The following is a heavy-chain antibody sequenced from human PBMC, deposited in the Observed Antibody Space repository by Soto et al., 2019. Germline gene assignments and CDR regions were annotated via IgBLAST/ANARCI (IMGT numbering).Heavy chain of an antibody. J-gene: IGHJ4*02. D-gene: IGHD5-12*01. CDR1: GYTFTGYY. Sequence: ASVKVSCKASGYTFTGYYMHWVRQAPGQGLEWMGWINPNSGGTNYAQKFQGWVTMTRDTSISTAYMELSRLRSDDTAVYYCARAPHYSGYDHDYGDWFDYWGQGTLVTVSS. CDR3: ARAPHYSGYDHDYGDWFDY. V-gene: IGHV1-2*04. CDR2: INPNSGGT.